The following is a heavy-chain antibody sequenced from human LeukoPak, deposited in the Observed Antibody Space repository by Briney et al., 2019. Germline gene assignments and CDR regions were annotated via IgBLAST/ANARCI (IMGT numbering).Heavy chain of an antibody. Sequence: GASVKASCKASGGTVSSYAISWVRQAPGQGLEWVGRIIPILGIANYALKFQGRMTITSDRSTSTADMEPGSLRCEDTAVYYCARAGGDYWGQGTLVTVSS. CDR1: GGTVSSYA. CDR3: ARAGGDY. CDR2: IIPILGIA. J-gene: IGHJ4*02. V-gene: IGHV1-69*04.